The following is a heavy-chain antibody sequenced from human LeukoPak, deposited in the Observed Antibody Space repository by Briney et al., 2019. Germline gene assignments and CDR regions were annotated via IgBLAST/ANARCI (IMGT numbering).Heavy chain of an antibody. D-gene: IGHD1-1*01. CDR1: GFIFSSYA. V-gene: IGHV3-23*01. Sequence: GGSLRLSCVGSGFIFSSYAMSWVRQAPGKGLEWVSGISGSGGSTHYADSVKGRFTISRDNSKNTLYLHMNSLRAEDTAIFYCAKTLHMSPTTISYGLDVWGQGITVTVSS. CDR3: AKTLHMSPTTISYGLDV. CDR2: ISGSGGST. J-gene: IGHJ6*02.